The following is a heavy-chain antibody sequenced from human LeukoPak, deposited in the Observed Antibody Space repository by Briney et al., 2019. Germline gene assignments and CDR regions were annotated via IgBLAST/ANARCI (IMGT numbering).Heavy chain of an antibody. V-gene: IGHV4-39*07. D-gene: IGHD3-16*01. CDR1: GGSISSSSYY. CDR3: ARGDDRLFNWSDP. J-gene: IGHJ5*02. CDR2: IYYSGST. Sequence: PSETLSLTCTVSGGSISSSSYYWGWIRQPPGKGLEWIGSIYYSGSTYYNPSLKSRVTISRDTSKNQFSLKLRSVTAADTAVYYCARGDDRLFNWSDPWGQGTLVTVSS.